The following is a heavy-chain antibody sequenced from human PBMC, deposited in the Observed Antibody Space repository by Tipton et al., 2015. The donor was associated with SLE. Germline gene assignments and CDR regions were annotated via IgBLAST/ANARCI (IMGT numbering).Heavy chain of an antibody. D-gene: IGHD2-21*01. CDR2: VFYTGST. V-gene: IGHV4-31*03. J-gene: IGHJ6*03. CDR1: GGSITSGSYF. Sequence: TLSLTCTVSGGSITSGSYFWSWIRPLPGKGLEWIGYVFYTGSTYKNPSLKSRLSISVDTSRSQFSLALSSVTAADTAIYFCARERDCGSDCFGSYYYYMDVWGKGTTVIVSS. CDR3: ARERDCGSDCFGSYYYYMDV.